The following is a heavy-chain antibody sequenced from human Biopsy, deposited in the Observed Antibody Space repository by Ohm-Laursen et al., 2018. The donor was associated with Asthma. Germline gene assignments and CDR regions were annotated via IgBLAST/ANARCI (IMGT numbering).Heavy chain of an antibody. Sequence: SLRLSCSASGFTFGDYCMHWVRQAPGKGLVWVSRISFDGTTTTYADSVRGRFTISRDNAKNTLYLQMNSLRAEDTAVYYCLHGAEVGGQGILVSVSS. CDR1: GFTFGDYC. J-gene: IGHJ4*02. CDR2: ISFDGTTT. V-gene: IGHV3-74*01. CDR3: LHGAEV. D-gene: IGHD4-17*01.